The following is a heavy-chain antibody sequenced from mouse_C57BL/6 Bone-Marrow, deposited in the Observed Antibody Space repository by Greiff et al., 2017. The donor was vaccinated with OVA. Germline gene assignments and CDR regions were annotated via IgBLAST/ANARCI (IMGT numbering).Heavy chain of an antibody. Sequence: EVKVVESGGGLVQPKGSLKLSCAASGFSFNTYAMNWVRQAPGKGLEWVARIRSKSNNYATYYADSVKDRFTISRDDSESMLYLQMNNLKTEDTAMYYCVRHGENGSSYDVWGTGTTVTVSS. CDR3: VRHGENGSSYDV. CDR1: GFSFNTYA. CDR2: IRSKSNNYAT. D-gene: IGHD1-1*01. V-gene: IGHV10-1*01. J-gene: IGHJ1*03.